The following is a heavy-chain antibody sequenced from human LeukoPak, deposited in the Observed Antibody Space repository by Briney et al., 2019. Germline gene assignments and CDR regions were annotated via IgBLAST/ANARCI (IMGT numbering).Heavy chain of an antibody. CDR1: GYTLTELS. V-gene: IGHV1-24*01. Sequence: ASVKVSCKVSGYTLTELSMHWVRQAPGKGLEWMGGFDPEGGETIYAQKFQGRVTMTEDTSTDTAYMELSSLRSEDTAVYYCATDPLITMVRGVNFDYWGQGTLVTVSS. J-gene: IGHJ4*02. CDR3: ATDPLITMVRGVNFDY. D-gene: IGHD3-10*01. CDR2: FDPEGGET.